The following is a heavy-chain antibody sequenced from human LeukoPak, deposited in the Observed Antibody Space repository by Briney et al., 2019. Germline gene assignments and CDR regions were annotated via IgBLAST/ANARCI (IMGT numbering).Heavy chain of an antibody. D-gene: IGHD3-16*02. V-gene: IGHV3-9*01. CDR3: AKDIDRLGELSAPDY. Sequence: SGRSLRLSCGASGFTFDDYAMHWVRQAPGKGLEGVSGISWNSGSIGYADSAKGRFTISRDNAKNSLYLQMNSLRAEDTALYYCAKDIDRLGELSAPDYWGQGTLVTVSS. J-gene: IGHJ4*02. CDR1: GFTFDDYA. CDR2: ISWNSGSI.